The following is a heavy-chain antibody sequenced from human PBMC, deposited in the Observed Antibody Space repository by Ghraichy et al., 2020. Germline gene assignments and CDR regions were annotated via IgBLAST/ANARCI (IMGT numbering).Heavy chain of an antibody. CDR3: AKGTRYIASAAYFDY. CDR1: GFTFSSYA. Sequence: GESLNISCAASGFTFSSYAMIWVRQAPGKGLEWVSSISDSGGSPYYADSVKGRFTISRDNSKNTLYLQMNSLRAADTAVYFCAKGTRYIASAAYFDYWGQGTLVTVSS. V-gene: IGHV3-23*01. D-gene: IGHD6-13*01. J-gene: IGHJ4*02. CDR2: ISDSGGSP.